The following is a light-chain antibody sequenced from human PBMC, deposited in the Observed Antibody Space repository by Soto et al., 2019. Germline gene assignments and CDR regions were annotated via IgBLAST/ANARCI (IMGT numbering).Light chain of an antibody. V-gene: IGLV2-14*01. CDR2: DVS. J-gene: IGLJ2*01. CDR1: SSDVGGYNY. CDR3: SSYTSSITVV. Sequence: QSALTQPASVSGSPGQSITISCTGTSSDVGGYNYVSWYQQHPGKAPKLMIYDVSNRPSGVSNRFSGSKSGNTASLTISGLQAEDEADYYCSSYTSSITVVFGGGTQLTV.